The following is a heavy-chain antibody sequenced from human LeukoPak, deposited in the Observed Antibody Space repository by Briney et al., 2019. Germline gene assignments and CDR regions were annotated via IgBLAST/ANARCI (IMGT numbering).Heavy chain of an antibody. Sequence: GGSLRLSCAVSGITLSNYGMTWVRRAPGKGLEWVAGISDSGGRTNYADSVKGRFTISRDNPKNTLYLQMNSLRAEDTAVYFCAKRGVVIRVILVGFHKEAYYFDSWGQGVLVTVSS. CDR2: ISDSGGRT. CDR1: GITLSNYG. CDR3: AKRGVVIRVILVGFHKEAYYFDS. J-gene: IGHJ4*02. V-gene: IGHV3-23*01. D-gene: IGHD3-22*01.